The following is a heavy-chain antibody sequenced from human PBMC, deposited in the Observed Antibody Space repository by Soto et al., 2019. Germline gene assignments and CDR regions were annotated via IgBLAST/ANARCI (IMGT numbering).Heavy chain of an antibody. J-gene: IGHJ5*01. D-gene: IGHD2-21*01. CDR3: ARGYPRSILPTSLTTSYWFDS. CDR1: GESLRGYY. V-gene: IGHV4-34*04. CDR2: INHRGTT. Sequence: QVQLQQWGTGLLKPSETLSLHCAVYGESLRGYYWSWIRQTPAMGLEWIGEINHRGTTNHASSLTGRAIIAIDTGKKQVSLRLNYVTAADSAVYYCARGYPRSILPTSLTTSYWFDSWGQGTLVTVSS.